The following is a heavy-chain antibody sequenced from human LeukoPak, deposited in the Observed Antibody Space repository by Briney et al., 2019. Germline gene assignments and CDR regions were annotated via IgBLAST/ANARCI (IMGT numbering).Heavy chain of an antibody. CDR3: ARRDGYNYDY. J-gene: IGHJ4*02. CDR2: ISYDGSNK. CDR1: GFTFSSYG. Sequence: PGGSLRPSCAASGFTFSSYGMHWVRQAPGKGLEWVAVISYDGSNKYYADSVKGRFTISRDNAKNSLYLQMNSLRAEDTAVYYCARRDGYNYDYWGQGTLVTVSS. D-gene: IGHD5-24*01. V-gene: IGHV3-30*03.